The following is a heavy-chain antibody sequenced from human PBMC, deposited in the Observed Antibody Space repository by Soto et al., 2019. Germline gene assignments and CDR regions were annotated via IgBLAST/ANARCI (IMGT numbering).Heavy chain of an antibody. Sequence: PSQTLSLTCAISGDSVSSNSAAWNWIRQSPSRGLKWLGRTYYRSKWYNDYAVSVKSRITINPDTSKNQFSLQLNSVTPEDTAVYYCARDVLLWFGELLENWFDPWGQGTLVTVSS. CDR1: GDSVSSNSAA. D-gene: IGHD3-10*01. J-gene: IGHJ5*02. CDR3: ARDVLLWFGELLENWFDP. CDR2: TYYRSKWYN. V-gene: IGHV6-1*01.